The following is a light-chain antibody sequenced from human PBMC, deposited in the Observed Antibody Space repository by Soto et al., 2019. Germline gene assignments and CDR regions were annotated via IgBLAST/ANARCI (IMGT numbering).Light chain of an antibody. CDR1: SSDVGGYNY. Sequence: QSALTQPPSASGSPGQSVAISCTGTSSDVGGYNYVSWYQQHPGKAPKLMIYEVNKRPSGVPDRFSGSKSGNTASLTVSGLQAEDEADYFCKSYAGSNTYVFGSGTKLTV. J-gene: IGLJ1*01. V-gene: IGLV2-8*01. CDR3: KSYAGSNTYV. CDR2: EVN.